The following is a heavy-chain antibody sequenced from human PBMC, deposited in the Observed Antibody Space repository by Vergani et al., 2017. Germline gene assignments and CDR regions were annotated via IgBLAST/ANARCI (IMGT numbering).Heavy chain of an antibody. V-gene: IGHV4-38-2*01. D-gene: IGHD6-13*01. CDR2: IYHSGST. CDR1: GYSISSGYY. Sequence: QVQLQESGPGLVKPSETLSLTCAVSGYSISSGYYWGWIRQPPGKGLEWIGSIYHSGSTNYNPSLKTRVTISVDTSKNQFSLTLTSVTAADSAIYYCAGDTHSWQRADRWGQGLLVSVSS. J-gene: IGHJ5*02. CDR3: AGDTHSWQRADR.